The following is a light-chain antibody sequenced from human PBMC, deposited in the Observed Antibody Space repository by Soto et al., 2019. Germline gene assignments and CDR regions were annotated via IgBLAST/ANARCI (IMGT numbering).Light chain of an antibody. CDR2: DAS. Sequence: EIVLTQSPGTLSLSPGDRATLSCRASQSLSSSYLTWYQQKPGQAPRLLMYDASSRATGNPDRFSGSRSGTDFTLTISRLEPEDFAVYYCQQYGASPRTFGQGTKVEIK. J-gene: IGKJ1*01. CDR1: QSLSSSY. CDR3: QQYGASPRT. V-gene: IGKV3-20*01.